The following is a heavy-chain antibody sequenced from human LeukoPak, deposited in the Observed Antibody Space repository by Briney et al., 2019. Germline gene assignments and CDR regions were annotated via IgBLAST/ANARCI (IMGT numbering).Heavy chain of an antibody. V-gene: IGHV3-53*01. CDR2: IYSGGST. CDR3: AKGYHYDNSGIFDY. J-gene: IGHJ4*02. D-gene: IGHD3-22*01. Sequence: GGSLRLSCAASGFTVSSNYMSWVRQAPGKGLEWVSVIYSGGSTYYAVSVKGRFTISRDNSKNTLYLQMNSLRAEDTAVYYCAKGYHYDNSGIFDYWGQGTLVTVSS. CDR1: GFTVSSNY.